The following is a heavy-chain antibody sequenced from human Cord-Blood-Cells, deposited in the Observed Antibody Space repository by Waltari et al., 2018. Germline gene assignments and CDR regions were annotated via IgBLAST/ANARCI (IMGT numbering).Heavy chain of an antibody. J-gene: IGHJ6*02. CDR2: INSDGSST. CDR1: GFTFSSYW. CDR3: ARGDYDFWGDNILNYYYYYGMDV. V-gene: IGHV3-74*01. Sequence: LSCAASGFTFSSYWMHWVRQAPGKGLVWVSRINSDGSSTSYADSVKGRFTISRDNAKNTLYLQMNSLRAEDTAVYYCARGDYDFWGDNILNYYYYYGMDVWGQGTTVTVSS. D-gene: IGHD3-3*01.